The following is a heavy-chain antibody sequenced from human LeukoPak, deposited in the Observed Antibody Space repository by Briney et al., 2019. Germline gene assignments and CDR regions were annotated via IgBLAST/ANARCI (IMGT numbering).Heavy chain of an antibody. Sequence: GGSLRLSCAASGFTFSSYAMSWVRQAPGKGLEWVSVISGSGSSTNYADSVKGRFTISRDNSQNTLYLQMSSLRAEDTAVYYCANSEGYYYYGMDVWGQGTTVTVSS. CDR3: ANSEGYYYYGMDV. CDR2: ISGSGSST. J-gene: IGHJ6*02. D-gene: IGHD1-14*01. V-gene: IGHV3-23*01. CDR1: GFTFSSYA.